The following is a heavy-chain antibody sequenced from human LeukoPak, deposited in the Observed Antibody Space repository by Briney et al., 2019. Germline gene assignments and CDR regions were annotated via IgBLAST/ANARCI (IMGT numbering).Heavy chain of an antibody. CDR2: IYYSGST. Sequence: SETLSLTCTVSGGSISSYYWSWIRQPPGKGLEWIGYIYYSGSTNYNPSLKSRVTISVDTSKNQFSLKLSSVTAADTAVHYCARDTVPYYYDSSYPGAFDIWGQGTMVTVSS. J-gene: IGHJ3*02. V-gene: IGHV4-59*01. CDR3: ARDTVPYYYDSSYPGAFDI. D-gene: IGHD3-22*01. CDR1: GGSISSYY.